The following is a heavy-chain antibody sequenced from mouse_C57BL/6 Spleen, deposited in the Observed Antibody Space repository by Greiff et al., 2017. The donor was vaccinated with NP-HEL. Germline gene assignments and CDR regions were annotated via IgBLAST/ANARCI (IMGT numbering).Heavy chain of an antibody. Sequence: EVKLVESGPELVKPGASVKISCKASGYSFTGYYMNWVKQSPEKSLEWIGEINPSTGGTTYNQKFKAKATLTVDKSSSTAYMQLKSLTSEDSAVYYCARYYSKEGFAYWGQGTLVTVSA. V-gene: IGHV1-42*01. CDR3: ARYYSKEGFAY. CDR2: INPSTGGT. D-gene: IGHD2-5*01. J-gene: IGHJ3*01. CDR1: GYSFTGYY.